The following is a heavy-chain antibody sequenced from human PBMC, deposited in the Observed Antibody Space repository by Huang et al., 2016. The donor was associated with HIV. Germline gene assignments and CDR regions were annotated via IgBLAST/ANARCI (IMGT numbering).Heavy chain of an antibody. CDR1: GGTFSSYG. Sequence: QVQLLQSGAEMKKPGSSVKVSCKAPGGTFSSYGISWVRQAPGQGLEWIGAIIPLLHKTNYPQKFQGRVTITADESTTTAYMELNSLRSEDTAVYFCARDALYAEEKFDSWGQGTLVTVSS. CDR2: IIPLLHKT. CDR3: ARDALYAEEKFDS. D-gene: IGHD2-2*01. V-gene: IGHV1-69*13. J-gene: IGHJ4*02.